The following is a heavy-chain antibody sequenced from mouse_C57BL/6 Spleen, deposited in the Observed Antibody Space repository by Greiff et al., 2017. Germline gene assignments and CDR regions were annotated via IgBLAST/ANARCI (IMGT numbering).Heavy chain of an antibody. V-gene: IGHV5-17*01. D-gene: IGHD2-3*01. CDR2: ISSGSSTI. CDR1: GFTFSDYG. Sequence: EVMLVESGGGLVKPGGSLKLSCAASGFTFSDYGMHWVRQAPEKGLEWVAYISSGSSTIYYADTVKGRFTISRDNAKNTLFLQMTSLSSEATAMYYCERGAIYDGYDNYFDYWGQGTTLTVSS. CDR3: ERGAIYDGYDNYFDY. J-gene: IGHJ2*01.